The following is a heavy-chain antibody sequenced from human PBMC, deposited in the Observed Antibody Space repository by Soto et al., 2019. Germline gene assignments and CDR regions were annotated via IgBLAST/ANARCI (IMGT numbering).Heavy chain of an antibody. D-gene: IGHD4-17*01. CDR2: IIPALGTA. Sequence: QVQLVQSGAEVKKPGSSVKVSCKASGGSFSSHTFSWVRQAPGQGLEWMGRIIPALGTATYAQKFQGRVTITADESATTVYMELNSLRSEDTAVYYCARPDFGDYWYFDLWGRGTLVPVSS. CDR3: ARPDFGDYWYFDL. V-gene: IGHV1-69*11. CDR1: GGSFSSHT. J-gene: IGHJ2*01.